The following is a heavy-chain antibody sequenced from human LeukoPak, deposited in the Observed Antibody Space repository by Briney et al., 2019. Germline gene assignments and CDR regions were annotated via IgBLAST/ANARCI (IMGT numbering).Heavy chain of an antibody. Sequence: GGSLRLSCAASGFTFRSYWMRWVRQAPGKGLEWVANIKQDGIEKLYGDSVKGRFTISRDNAKNTLYLQMNSLRVEDTAVYYCANSRTGYGLLDVWGKGTTVTVS. D-gene: IGHD5-18*01. J-gene: IGHJ6*03. CDR2: IKQDGIEK. CDR1: GFTFRSYW. CDR3: ANSRTGYGLLDV. V-gene: IGHV3-7*01.